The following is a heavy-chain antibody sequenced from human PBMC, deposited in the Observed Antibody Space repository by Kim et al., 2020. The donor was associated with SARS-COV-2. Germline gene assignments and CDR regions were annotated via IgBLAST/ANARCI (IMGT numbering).Heavy chain of an antibody. CDR2: LYSGGST. CDR3: AKFLNDYGEDTPDY. J-gene: IGHJ4*02. Sequence: GGSLRLSCAASGFTVSANYMTWVRQAPGKGLEWVSLLYSGGSTYYADSVKGRFTISRDNSKNTLYLQMNSLRGEDTAVYYCAKFLNDYGEDTPDYWGQGTLVSVSS. V-gene: IGHV3-66*01. D-gene: IGHD4-17*01. CDR1: GFTVSANY.